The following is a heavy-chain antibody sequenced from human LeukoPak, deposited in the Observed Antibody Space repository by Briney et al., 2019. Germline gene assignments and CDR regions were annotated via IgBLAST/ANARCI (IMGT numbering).Heavy chain of an antibody. V-gene: IGHV3-21*01. Sequence: GGSLRLSCAASGFTVSSSYMSWVRQAPGKGLEWVSSISSSSSYIYYADSVKGRFTISRDNAKNSLYLQMNSLRAEDTAVYYCARDVSGIVVVAAISVNWFDPWGQGTLVTVSS. CDR2: ISSSSSYI. CDR1: GFTVSSSY. CDR3: ARDVSGIVVVAAISVNWFDP. D-gene: IGHD2-15*01. J-gene: IGHJ5*02.